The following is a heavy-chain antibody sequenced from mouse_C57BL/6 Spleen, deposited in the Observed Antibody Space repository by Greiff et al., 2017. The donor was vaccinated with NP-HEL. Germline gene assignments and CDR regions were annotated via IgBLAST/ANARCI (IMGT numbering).Heavy chain of an antibody. J-gene: IGHJ4*01. CDR3: ARDYYEDAMDY. D-gene: IGHD1-1*01. CDR1: GYAFTNYL. CDR2: INPGSGGT. V-gene: IGHV1-54*01. Sequence: QVQLKESGAELVRPGTSVKVSCKASGYAFTNYLIEWVKQRPGQGLEWIGVINPGSGGTNYNEKFKGKATLTADKSSSTAYMQLSSLTSEDSAVYFCARDYYEDAMDYWGQGTSVTVSS.